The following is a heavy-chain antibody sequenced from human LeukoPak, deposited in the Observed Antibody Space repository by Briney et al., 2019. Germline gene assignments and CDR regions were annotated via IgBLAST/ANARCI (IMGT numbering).Heavy chain of an antibody. CDR3: AKGLACAY. Sequence: GGSLRLSCAASGFTFSSYEMNWVRQAPGKGLEWVSYIISSGSTIYYADSVKGRFTISRDNAKNSLYLQMNSLRAEDTAVYYWAKGLACAYRGQGNLVTVSS. CDR2: IISSGSTI. V-gene: IGHV3-48*03. J-gene: IGHJ4*02. D-gene: IGHD6-19*01. CDR1: GFTFSSYE.